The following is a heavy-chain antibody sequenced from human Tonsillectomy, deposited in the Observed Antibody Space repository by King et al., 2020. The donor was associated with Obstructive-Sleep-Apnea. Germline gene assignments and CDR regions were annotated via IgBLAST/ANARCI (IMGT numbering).Heavy chain of an antibody. CDR1: GFTFTSYW. Sequence: DVQLVESGGGLVQPGGSLRLSCAASGFTFTSYWMSWVRQAPGKGLERVANIKQDGSETYYGDSVKGRFTISRDNAKNSLYLQMNSLRAEDTAVYYCARPRAIGGFDYWGQGTLVTVSS. D-gene: IGHD3-10*01. CDR3: ARPRAIGGFDY. V-gene: IGHV3-7*03. J-gene: IGHJ4*02. CDR2: IKQDGSET.